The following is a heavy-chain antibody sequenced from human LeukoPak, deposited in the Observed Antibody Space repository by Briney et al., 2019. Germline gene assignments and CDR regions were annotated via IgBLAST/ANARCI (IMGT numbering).Heavy chain of an antibody. CDR1: GFTVSGNY. D-gene: IGHD6-19*01. CDR2: IYSGGTT. Sequence: GGSLRLSCAVSGFTVSGNYMSWVRQAPGKGLEWVSLIYSGGTTYYADSVKGRFTISRDNAKNSLYLQMNSLRAEDTAVYYCARQYSSGWYDTWGQGTLVTVSS. J-gene: IGHJ5*02. V-gene: IGHV3-66*04. CDR3: ARQYSSGWYDT.